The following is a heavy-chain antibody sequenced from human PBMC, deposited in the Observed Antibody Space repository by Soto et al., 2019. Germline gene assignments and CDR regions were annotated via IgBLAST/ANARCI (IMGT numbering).Heavy chain of an antibody. CDR2: ISGGGDTT. D-gene: IGHD3-10*01. V-gene: IGHV3-23*01. Sequence: EVQLLESGGGLVQPGGSLRLSCAASGFTFNNSAMTWVRQAPGKGLEWVSAISGGGDTTSYADSVKGRFTVSRDGSKNTLYLQMSRLRAEDTALYYCAKGRGGSGSLTPRVDFWGQGTLVTVSS. CDR1: GFTFNNSA. CDR3: AKGRGGSGSLTPRVDF. J-gene: IGHJ4*02.